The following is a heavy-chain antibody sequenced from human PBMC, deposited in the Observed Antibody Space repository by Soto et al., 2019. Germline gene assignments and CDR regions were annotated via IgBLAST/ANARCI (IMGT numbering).Heavy chain of an antibody. V-gene: IGHV3-7*01. Sequence: GGSLRLSCAASGFTFSDNWMNWVRQAPGKGLEWVATIKPDGSEQDYVELVKGRFTISRDNAKNSLYLQMNSLRAEDTAVYYCATVPWTAAASWGQGTLVTVSS. CDR3: ATVPWTAAAS. J-gene: IGHJ5*02. CDR2: IKPDGSEQ. CDR1: GFTFSDNW. D-gene: IGHD6-13*01.